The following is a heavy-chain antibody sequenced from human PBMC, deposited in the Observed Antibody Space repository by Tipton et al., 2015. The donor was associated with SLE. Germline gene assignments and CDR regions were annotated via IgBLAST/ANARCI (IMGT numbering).Heavy chain of an antibody. V-gene: IGHV4-31*03. CDR2: IYYSGST. CDR1: GGSISSGGYY. J-gene: IGHJ3*02. Sequence: TLSLTCTVSGGSISSGGYYWSWIRQHPGKGLEWIGYIYYSGSTYYNPSLKSRVTISVDTSKNQFSLKLSSVTAADTAVYYCASPRGELGAFDIWGQGTMVTVSS. CDR3: ASPRGELGAFDI. D-gene: IGHD1-26*01.